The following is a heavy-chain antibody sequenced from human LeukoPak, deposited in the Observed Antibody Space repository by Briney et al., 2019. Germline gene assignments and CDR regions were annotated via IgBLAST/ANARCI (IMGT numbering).Heavy chain of an antibody. CDR3: ALDGGYGNY. CDR2: IWYDGSNK. V-gene: IGHV3-33*01. J-gene: IGHJ4*02. CDR1: GFTFSSYG. D-gene: IGHD5-12*01. Sequence: PGRPLRLSCAASGFTFSSYGMHWVRQAPGKGLEWVAVIWYDGSNKYYADSVKGRFTISRDNSKNTLYLQMNSLRAEDTAVYYCALDGGYGNYWGQGTLVTVSS.